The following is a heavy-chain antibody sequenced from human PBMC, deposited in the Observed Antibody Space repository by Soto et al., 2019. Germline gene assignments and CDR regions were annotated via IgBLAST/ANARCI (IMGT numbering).Heavy chain of an antibody. J-gene: IGHJ6*03. D-gene: IGHD2-2*01. CDR2: IWSDGSSK. CDR1: GFTFSNYG. CDR3: ARGDGDCRSTSCYGDDYYYYMDV. Sequence: QVELVESGGGVVQPGRSLTLSCAASGFTFSNYGMHWVRQAPGKGLDWVAVIWSDGSSKYYADSVKGRFTISRDNSKKTLYVQVNSLRAEDTAVYFCARGDGDCRSTSCYGDDYYYYMDVWGKGTTVTVSS. V-gene: IGHV3-33*01.